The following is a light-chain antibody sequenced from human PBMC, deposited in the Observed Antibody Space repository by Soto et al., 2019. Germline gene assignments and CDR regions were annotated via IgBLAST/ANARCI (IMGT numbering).Light chain of an antibody. V-gene: IGKV3-20*01. CDR2: GAS. Sequence: DIVLTQSPGTLSLSPGERATLSCRASQGVSANHLTWYQQKPGQAPRLLMCGASTRATGIPDRFSGSGSGTDFTLTISRLEPEDFASYFCLQVYSFPRTFGLGTKVEI. CDR3: LQVYSFPRT. J-gene: IGKJ1*01. CDR1: QGVSANH.